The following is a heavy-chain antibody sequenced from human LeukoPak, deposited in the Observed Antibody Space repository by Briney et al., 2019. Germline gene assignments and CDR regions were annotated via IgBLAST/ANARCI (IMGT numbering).Heavy chain of an antibody. CDR2: IGDSGDPT. D-gene: IGHD3-10*01. CDR1: GFAFSSQA. J-gene: IGHJ4*02. V-gene: IGHV3-23*01. CDR3: ARDRPPFENYYVSGSSLDY. Sequence: GGSLRLSCAASGFAFSSQAMGWVRQAPGKGLEWVSVIGDSGDPTYYADSVKGRFTISRDNAKNSLFLQMKSLRAEGTAVYFCARDRPPFENYYVSGSSLDYWGQGTLVTVSS.